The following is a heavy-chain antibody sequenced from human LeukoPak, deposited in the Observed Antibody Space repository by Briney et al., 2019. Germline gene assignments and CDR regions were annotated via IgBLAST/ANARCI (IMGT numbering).Heavy chain of an antibody. CDR3: ARRRVYSGSGEFDF. V-gene: IGHV4-61*08. Sequence: SETLSLTCTVSGGSISSGGYYWSWIRQPPGKGLEWIGYIHYSGTTNYNPSLKSRVTISLDTSRNQFSLKLRSVTTADTAVYYCARRRVYSGSGEFDFWGQGTLVTVSS. J-gene: IGHJ4*02. CDR2: IHYSGTT. D-gene: IGHD5-12*01. CDR1: GGSISSGGYY.